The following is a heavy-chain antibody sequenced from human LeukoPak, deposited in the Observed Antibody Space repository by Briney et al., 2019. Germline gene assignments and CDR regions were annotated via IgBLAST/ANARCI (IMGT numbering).Heavy chain of an antibody. Sequence: SETLSLTCTVSGGSISSYYWSWIRQPPGKGLEWIGYIYYRGSTNYNPSLKSRVTISVDTSKNQFSLKLSSVTAADTAVYYCARRRAVTTSDWYFDLWGRGTLVTVSS. CDR2: IYYRGST. V-gene: IGHV4-59*08. CDR1: GGSISSYY. J-gene: IGHJ2*01. CDR3: ARRRAVTTSDWYFDL. D-gene: IGHD4-17*01.